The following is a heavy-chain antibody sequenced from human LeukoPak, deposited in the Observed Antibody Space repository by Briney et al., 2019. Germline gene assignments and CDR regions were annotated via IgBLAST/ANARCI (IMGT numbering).Heavy chain of an antibody. V-gene: IGHV1-69*05. J-gene: IGHJ4*02. CDR2: IIPIFGTA. CDR1: GGTFSSYA. CDR3: ARDQEITIFGVGTFDY. D-gene: IGHD3-3*01. Sequence: ASVKVSCKASGGTFSSYAISWVRQAPGQGLEWMGRIIPIFGTANYAQKFQGRVTITTGESTSTAYMELSSLRSEDTAVYYCARDQEITIFGVGTFDYWGQGTLVTVSS.